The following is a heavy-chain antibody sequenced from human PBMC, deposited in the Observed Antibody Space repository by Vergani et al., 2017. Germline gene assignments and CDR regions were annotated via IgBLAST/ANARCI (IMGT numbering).Heavy chain of an antibody. D-gene: IGHD2-21*01. CDR1: GCVLGNFA. V-gene: IGHV3-30*02. J-gene: IGHJ4*02. Sequence: QVQLVESGGGVVQRGGSLSPPLPPSGCVLGNFALQGTRPGPGKGLELVAFIQFDGSNQYYADSFKGRFTLSRDFSKTKLYLQMNSLRTDDTATYFIAKHSRGCGIVYWGQGTQFIVSS. CDR2: IQFDGSNQ. CDR3: AKHSRGCGIVY.